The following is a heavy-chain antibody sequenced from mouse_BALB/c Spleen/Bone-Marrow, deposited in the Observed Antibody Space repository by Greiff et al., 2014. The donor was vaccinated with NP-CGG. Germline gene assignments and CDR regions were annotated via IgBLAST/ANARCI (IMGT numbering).Heavy chain of an antibody. V-gene: IGHV5-17*02. J-gene: IGHJ4*01. CDR3: ARKGAMITHYYAMDY. Sequence: EVKVVESGGGLVQPGGSRKLSCAASGFTFSSFGMHWFRQAPEKGLEWVAYISNGSSTIYYADTVKGRFTISRDNPKNTLFLQMTSLRSEDTAMYYCARKGAMITHYYAMDYWGQGTSVTVSS. CDR1: GFTFSSFG. D-gene: IGHD2-4*01. CDR2: ISNGSSTI.